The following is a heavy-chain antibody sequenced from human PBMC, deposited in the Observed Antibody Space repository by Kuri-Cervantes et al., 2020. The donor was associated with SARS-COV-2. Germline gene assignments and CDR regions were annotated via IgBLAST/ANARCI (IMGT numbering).Heavy chain of an antibody. Sequence: SETLSLTCTVSGGSISSGSYYWSWIRQPAGKGLEWIGRIYTSGSTNYNPSLKGRVTISVDTSKNQFSLKLSSVTAADTAVYYCARDNSRRLYYYYMDVWGKGTTVTVSS. V-gene: IGHV4-61*02. CDR3: ARDNSRRLYYYYMDV. CDR1: GGSISSGSYY. J-gene: IGHJ6*03. D-gene: IGHD4-23*01. CDR2: IYTSGST.